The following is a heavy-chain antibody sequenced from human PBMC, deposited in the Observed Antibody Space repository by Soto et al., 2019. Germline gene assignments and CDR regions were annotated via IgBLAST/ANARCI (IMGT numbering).Heavy chain of an antibody. CDR2: IIPILGIA. CDR3: AREALWFGESESNWFDP. D-gene: IGHD3-10*01. Sequence: QVQLVQSGAEVKKPGSSVKVSCKASGGTFSSYTISWVRQAPGQGLEWMGRIIPILGIANYAQKFQGRVTITAXXSXSXXYRELSSLRSEDTAVYYCAREALWFGESESNWFDPWGQGTLVTVSS. J-gene: IGHJ5*02. V-gene: IGHV1-69*08. CDR1: GGTFSSYT.